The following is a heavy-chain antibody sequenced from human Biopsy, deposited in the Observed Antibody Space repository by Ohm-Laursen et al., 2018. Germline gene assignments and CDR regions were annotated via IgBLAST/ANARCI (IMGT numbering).Heavy chain of an antibody. CDR1: GYTFSNYG. J-gene: IGHJ3*02. D-gene: IGHD5-18*01. CDR3: ARGRRNTSMFERHSGHAFDI. V-gene: IGHV1-18*01. Sequence: VSSVKVSCKTSGYTFSNYGINWVRQAPGQGLEWMGWISAYNGNTYSAQKVQGRVSMTTDTSTTTAYMELRSLRSDYTAVYYCARGRRNTSMFERHSGHAFDIWGQGTMVTVSS. CDR2: ISAYNGNT.